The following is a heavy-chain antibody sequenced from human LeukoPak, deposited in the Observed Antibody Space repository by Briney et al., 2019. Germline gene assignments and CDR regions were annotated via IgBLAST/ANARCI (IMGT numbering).Heavy chain of an antibody. CDR1: GGPFSGYY. D-gene: IGHD3-10*01. V-gene: IGHV4-34*01. CDR2: INHSGST. Sequence: PSETLSLTCAVYGGPFSGYYWSWIRQPPGKGLEWIGEINHSGSTNYNPSLKSRVTISVDTSKNQFSLKLSSVTAADTAVYYCARGPNTMVRPPLMDVWGKGTTVTVSS. CDR3: ARGPNTMVRPPLMDV. J-gene: IGHJ6*03.